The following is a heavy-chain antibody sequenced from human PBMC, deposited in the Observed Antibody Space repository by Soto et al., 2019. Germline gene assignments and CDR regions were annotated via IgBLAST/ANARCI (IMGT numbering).Heavy chain of an antibody. CDR2: ISSSSSTI. J-gene: IGHJ3*02. V-gene: IGHV3-48*01. Sequence: LRLSCAASGFTLSEYNMNWVRQAPGKGLEWVSYISSSSSTIYYADSVKGRFTITRDDAKNSLYLQMNSLRAEDTAVYYCAGAFDIWGQGTMVTVSS. CDR1: GFTLSEYN. CDR3: AGAFDI.